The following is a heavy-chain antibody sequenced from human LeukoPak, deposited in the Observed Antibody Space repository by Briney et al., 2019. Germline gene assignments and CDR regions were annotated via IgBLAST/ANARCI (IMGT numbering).Heavy chain of an antibody. Sequence: SETLSLTCTVSGGSISSYYWSWIRQPPGKGLEWIGYIYYSGSTNYNPSLKSRVTISVDTSKNQFSLTLSSVTAADTAVYYCAREVAGTYWFDPWGQGTLVTVSS. CDR1: GGSISSYY. V-gene: IGHV4-59*12. D-gene: IGHD2-15*01. J-gene: IGHJ5*02. CDR3: AREVAGTYWFDP. CDR2: IYYSGST.